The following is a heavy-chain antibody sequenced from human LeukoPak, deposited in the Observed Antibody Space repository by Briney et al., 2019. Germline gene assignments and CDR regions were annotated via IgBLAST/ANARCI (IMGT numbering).Heavy chain of an antibody. CDR2: IYYSGST. CDR3: ARRVVTLYYFDY. V-gene: IGHV4-39*01. J-gene: IGHJ4*02. CDR1: GGSISSSSYY. D-gene: IGHD2-21*02. Sequence: SETLSLTCTVSGGSISSSSYYWGWIRQPPGKGLEWIGSIYYSGSTYYHPSLKSRVTISVDTSKNQFSLKLSSVTAADTAVYYCARRVVTLYYFDYWGQGTLVTVSS.